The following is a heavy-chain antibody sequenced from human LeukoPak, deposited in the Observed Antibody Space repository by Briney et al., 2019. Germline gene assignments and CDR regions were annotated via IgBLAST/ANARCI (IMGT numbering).Heavy chain of an antibody. J-gene: IGHJ4*02. Sequence: ASVKVSCKASGNTFTGYYMHWVRQAPGQGLEWMGWINPNSGGTNYAQKFQGRVTMARDTSISTAYMELSRLTSDDTAVYYCVRIAAAAPDYWGQGTLVTVSS. V-gene: IGHV1-2*02. D-gene: IGHD6-13*01. CDR3: VRIAAAAPDY. CDR2: INPNSGGT. CDR1: GNTFTGYY.